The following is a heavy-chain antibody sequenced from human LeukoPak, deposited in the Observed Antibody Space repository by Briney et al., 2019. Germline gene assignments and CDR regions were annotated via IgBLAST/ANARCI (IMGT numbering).Heavy chain of an antibody. CDR2: ISYDGSNK. CDR3: ASPPFNSSGWYLDY. CDR1: GFTFSSYA. V-gene: IGHV3-30*04. J-gene: IGHJ4*02. Sequence: GGSLRLSCAASGFTFSSYAMHWVRQAPGKGLEWVVVISYDGSNKYYADSVKGRFTISRDNSKNTLYLQMNSLRAEDTAVYYCASPPFNSSGWYLDYWGQGTLVTVSS. D-gene: IGHD6-19*01.